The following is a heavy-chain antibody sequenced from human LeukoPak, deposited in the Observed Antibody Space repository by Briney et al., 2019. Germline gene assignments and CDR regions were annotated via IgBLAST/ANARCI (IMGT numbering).Heavy chain of an antibody. Sequence: GGSLRLSCAASGFTFSSYGMHWVRQAPGKGLEWVAVISYDGSNKYYADSVKGRFTISRDNSKNTLYLQMNSLRAEDTAVYYCAKDRRLTYYYDSSGYSEFGYWGQGTLVTVSS. CDR2: ISYDGSNK. J-gene: IGHJ4*02. CDR1: GFTFSSYG. CDR3: AKDRRLTYYYDSSGYSEFGY. V-gene: IGHV3-30*18. D-gene: IGHD3-22*01.